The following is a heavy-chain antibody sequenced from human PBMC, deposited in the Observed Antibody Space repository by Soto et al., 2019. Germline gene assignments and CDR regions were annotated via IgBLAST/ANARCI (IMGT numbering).Heavy chain of an antibody. CDR1: GYAFTTYG. V-gene: IGHV1-18*01. Sequence: QVHLVQSGTEVEKPGASVKVSCKGSGYAFTTYGITWVRQAPGQGLEWMGWISAHNGNTNYAQKLQGRVTVTRDTSTSTDYMELRSLRSDDTAVSYCARGRYGDYWGQGALVTVSS. CDR2: ISAHNGNT. D-gene: IGHD1-1*01. CDR3: ARGRYGDY. J-gene: IGHJ4*02.